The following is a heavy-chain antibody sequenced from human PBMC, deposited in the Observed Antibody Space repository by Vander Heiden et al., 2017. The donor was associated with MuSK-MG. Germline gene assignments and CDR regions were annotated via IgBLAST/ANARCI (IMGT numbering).Heavy chain of an antibody. Sequence: QVQLVESGGGVVQPGRSLKLSCAASEFTFSTYGMHWVRQAPGKGLEWVAVIWYDGSNTYYADSVKGRFTISRDNSKNTLYLQMNSLRAEDTAVYYCVRAYYYDSSGTYHDAFDIWGQGTMVAVSS. D-gene: IGHD3-22*01. CDR2: IWYDGSNT. CDR1: EFTFSTYG. V-gene: IGHV3-33*01. J-gene: IGHJ3*02. CDR3: VRAYYYDSSGTYHDAFDI.